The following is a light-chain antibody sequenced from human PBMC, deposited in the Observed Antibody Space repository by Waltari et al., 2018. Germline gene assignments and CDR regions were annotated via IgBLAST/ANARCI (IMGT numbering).Light chain of an antibody. CDR1: SSHIGAGFD. CDR2: TND. J-gene: IGLJ2*01. V-gene: IGLV1-40*01. CDR3: QSFDKSLSGFVI. Sequence: QSVLTQPPSVSGAPGQRVSIPCTGSSSHIGAGFDGQWYQQVPGTAPKLLLYTNDIRPSWVPDRFSGSKSGTSASLAISGLQADDEADYYCQSFDKSLSGFVIFGGGTKLTVL.